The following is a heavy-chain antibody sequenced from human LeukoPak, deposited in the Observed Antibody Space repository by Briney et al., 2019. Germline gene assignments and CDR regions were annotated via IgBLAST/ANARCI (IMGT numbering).Heavy chain of an antibody. CDR1: GGSISSGGYS. CDR3: ARGRAAAGYYGMDV. J-gene: IGHJ6*04. Sequence: SQTLSLTCAVSGGSISSGGYSWGWIRQPPGKGLEWIGYIYHSGSTYYNPSLKSRVTISVDRSKNQFSLKLSSVTAADTAVYYCARGRAAAGYYGMDVWGKGTTVTVSS. CDR2: IYHSGST. V-gene: IGHV4-30-2*01. D-gene: IGHD6-13*01.